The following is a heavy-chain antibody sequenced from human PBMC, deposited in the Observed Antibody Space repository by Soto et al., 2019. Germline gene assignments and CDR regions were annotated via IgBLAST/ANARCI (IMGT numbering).Heavy chain of an antibody. J-gene: IGHJ3*02. Sequence: PSETLSLTCTVSGGSISSYYWSWIRQPPGKGLEWIGYIYYSGSTNYNPSLKSRVTISVDTSKNQFSLKLSSVTAADTAVYYCARVSCSGGSCYSGDAFDIWGQGTMVT. D-gene: IGHD2-15*01. CDR2: IYYSGST. CDR3: ARVSCSGGSCYSGDAFDI. CDR1: GGSISSYY. V-gene: IGHV4-59*01.